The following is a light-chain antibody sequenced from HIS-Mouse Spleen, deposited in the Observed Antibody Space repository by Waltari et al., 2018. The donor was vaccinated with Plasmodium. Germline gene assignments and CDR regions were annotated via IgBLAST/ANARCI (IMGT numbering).Light chain of an antibody. CDR3: YSTDSSGNHRV. J-gene: IGLJ3*02. V-gene: IGLV3-10*01. CDR1: AFPKQY. Sequence: SSELTQPPSVSVSPGQTARLPCSGDAFPKQYSYWYQQKSGQAPVLVIYEDSKRPSGIPGRFSGSSSGTMATLTISGAQVEDEADYYCYSTDSSGNHRVFGGGTKLTVL. CDR2: EDS.